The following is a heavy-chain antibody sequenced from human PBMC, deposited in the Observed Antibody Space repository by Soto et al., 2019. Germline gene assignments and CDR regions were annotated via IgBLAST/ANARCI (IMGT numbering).Heavy chain of an antibody. Sequence: SETLSLTCTVSGGSISSYYWSWIRQPPGKGLEWIGYIYYSGITDYNPSLKSRVTISVDTSKSQFSLKLSSVTAADTAVYYCARGGGVYYFDYWGQGTLVTV. CDR2: IYYSGIT. CDR3: ARGGGVYYFDY. V-gene: IGHV4-59*01. CDR1: GGSISSYY. J-gene: IGHJ4*02. D-gene: IGHD2-8*02.